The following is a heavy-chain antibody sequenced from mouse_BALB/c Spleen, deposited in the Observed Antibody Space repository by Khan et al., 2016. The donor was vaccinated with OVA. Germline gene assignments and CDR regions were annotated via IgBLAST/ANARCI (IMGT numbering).Heavy chain of an antibody. CDR1: GFSLSRYS. V-gene: IGHV2-6-4*01. CDR2: IWSGGST. J-gene: IGHJ4*01. D-gene: IGHD2-10*02. CDR3: ARKKYGNYVSLDY. Sequence: QVQLKQSGPGLVAPSQSLSITCTVSGFSLSRYSVHWVRQPPGKGLEWLGMIWSGGSTEYNSALESRLSISKDNSKSQVFLKMNSLQTDDTAMYYCARKKYGNYVSLDYWGQGTSVTVSS.